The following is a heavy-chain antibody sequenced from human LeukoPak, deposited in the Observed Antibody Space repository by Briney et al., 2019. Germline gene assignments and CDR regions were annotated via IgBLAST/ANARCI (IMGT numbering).Heavy chain of an antibody. V-gene: IGHV3-30*03. CDR3: ASDSIDY. Sequence: PGGSLRLSCAASGFTFSSYGMHWVRQAPGKGLEWVAVISYDGSNKYYADSVKGRFTISRDNSKNTLYLQMNSLRAEDTAVYYCASDSIDYWGQGTLVTVSS. CDR2: ISYDGSNK. D-gene: IGHD2/OR15-2a*01. J-gene: IGHJ4*02. CDR1: GFTFSSYG.